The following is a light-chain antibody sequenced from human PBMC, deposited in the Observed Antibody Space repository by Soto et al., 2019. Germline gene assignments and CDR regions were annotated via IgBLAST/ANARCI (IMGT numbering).Light chain of an antibody. CDR3: LQDHNYPWT. V-gene: IGKV1-6*01. CDR2: GAF. CDR1: QGIRND. Sequence: AIQMTQSPSSLSASVGDRVTITCRASQGIRNDLGWDQQKPGNAPKLLIYGAFNLQTGVPSRFSGSGFGTDFTLTISSLQPEDFATYYCLQDHNYPWTFGQGTKVEIK. J-gene: IGKJ1*01.